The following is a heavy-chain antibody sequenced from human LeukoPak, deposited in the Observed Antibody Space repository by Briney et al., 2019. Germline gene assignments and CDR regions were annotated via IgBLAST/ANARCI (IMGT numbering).Heavy chain of an antibody. CDR3: AGQRKGYSYGYHFAFDI. V-gene: IGHV4-59*01. CDR1: GGSISSYY. Sequence: PSETLSLTCTVSGGSISSYYWSWIRQPPGKGLEWIGYIYYSGSTNYNPSLKSRVTISVDTSKNQFSLKLSSVTAADTAVYYCAGQRKGYSYGYHFAFDIWGQGTMVTVSS. CDR2: IYYSGST. J-gene: IGHJ3*02. D-gene: IGHD5-18*01.